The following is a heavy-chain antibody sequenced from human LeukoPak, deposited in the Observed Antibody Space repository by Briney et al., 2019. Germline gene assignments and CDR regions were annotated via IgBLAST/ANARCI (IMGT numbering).Heavy chain of an antibody. V-gene: IGHV3-7*01. Sequence: PGGSLRLSCAASGFTFSTYWMSWVRQAPGKGLEWVANIKQDESDKFYVDSVKGRFTIFRDNAKNSLYLQMNSLRGEDTAVYYCAGRWWFGLRENWFDPWGQGTLVTVSS. D-gene: IGHD3-10*01. J-gene: IGHJ5*02. CDR1: GFTFSTYW. CDR3: AGRWWFGLRENWFDP. CDR2: IKQDESDK.